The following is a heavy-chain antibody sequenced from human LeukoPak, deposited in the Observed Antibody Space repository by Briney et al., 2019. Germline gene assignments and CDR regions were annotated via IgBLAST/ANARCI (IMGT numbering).Heavy chain of an antibody. J-gene: IGHJ5*02. Sequence: PGGSLRLSCAASGFTFDDYGMSWVRQAPGKGLVWVSRINSDGSSTSYADSVKGRFTISRDNAKNTLYLQMNSLRAEDTAVYYCARGKGIAARPSNWFDPWGQGTLVTVSS. CDR3: ARGKGIAARPSNWFDP. CDR2: INSDGSST. D-gene: IGHD6-6*01. V-gene: IGHV3-74*01. CDR1: GFTFDDYG.